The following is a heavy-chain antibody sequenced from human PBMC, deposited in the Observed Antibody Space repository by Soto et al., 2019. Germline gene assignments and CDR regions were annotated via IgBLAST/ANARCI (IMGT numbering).Heavy chain of an antibody. V-gene: IGHV4-38-2*01. CDR3: VRNGTSATPSWVKKDYKWFDP. CDR2: IYNSGST. Sequence: SETLSLTCAVSGDSVSNTHYWGWIRQPPGKGLEWIGSIYNSGSTHYNPSLKSRVTMSVDTSKNQFSLKLSSVKAADTAVYYCVRNGTSATPSWVKKDYKWFDPWGPGTQVTVSS. D-gene: IGHD1-1*01. J-gene: IGHJ5*02. CDR1: GDSVSNTHY.